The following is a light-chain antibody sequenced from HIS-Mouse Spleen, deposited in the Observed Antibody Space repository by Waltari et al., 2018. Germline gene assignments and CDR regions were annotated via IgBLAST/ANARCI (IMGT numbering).Light chain of an antibody. CDR1: SSDVGGYHY. J-gene: IGLJ2*01. CDR2: DVS. V-gene: IGLV2-14*03. Sequence: QSALTQPAPVSGSPGPSITTPCTGTSSDVGGYHYVSWYQQHPGKAPKLMIYDVSKRPSGVSNRFSGSKSGNTASLTISGLQAEDEADYYCSSYTSSSTEVFGGGTKLTVL. CDR3: SSYTSSSTEV.